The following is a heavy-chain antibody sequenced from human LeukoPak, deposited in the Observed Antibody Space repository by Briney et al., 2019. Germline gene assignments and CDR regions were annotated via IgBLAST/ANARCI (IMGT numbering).Heavy chain of an antibody. V-gene: IGHV3-23*01. J-gene: IGHJ4*02. CDR2: ILSSGGST. D-gene: IGHD3-9*01. Sequence: GGSLRLSCAASGFTYSNYAMSWVRQAPGKGLEWVSAILSSGGSTYYADSVKGRFTVSRDNSKSTLYLQMNSLRAEDTALYYCAKWGDYDVLTGYYVPDYWGQGTLVTVSS. CDR1: GFTYSNYA. CDR3: AKWGDYDVLTGYYVPDY.